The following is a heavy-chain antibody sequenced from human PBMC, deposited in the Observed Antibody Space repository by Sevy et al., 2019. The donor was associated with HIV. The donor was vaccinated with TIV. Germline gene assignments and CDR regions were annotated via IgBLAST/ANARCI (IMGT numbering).Heavy chain of an antibody. CDR2: IKSKTDGGTT. D-gene: IGHD1-26*01. CDR1: GFTFSNAW. V-gene: IGHV3-15*01. CDR3: TTGIVGASYY. Sequence: GESLKISCAASGFTFSNAWMSWVRQAPGKGLEWVGRIKSKTDGGTTDYAAPVKGRFTISRDDSKNTLYLQMNSLKTEDTAVYYCTTGIVGASYYWGQGTLVTVSS. J-gene: IGHJ4*02.